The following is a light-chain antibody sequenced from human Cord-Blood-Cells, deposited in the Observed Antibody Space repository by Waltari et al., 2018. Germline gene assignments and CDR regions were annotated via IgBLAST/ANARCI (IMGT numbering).Light chain of an antibody. J-gene: IGLJ3*02. CDR1: SSEVGGYNY. CDR2: EVR. Sequence: QSALTQPASVSGPPGQSITISCTGTSSEVGGYNYVSWYQQHPGKTTKLMIYEVRDRPAGVSNRVSGSKSGNTASLTISGLQAEDEADYYGGSYTSSSTRVFGGGTKLTV. CDR3: GSYTSSSTRV. V-gene: IGLV2-14*01.